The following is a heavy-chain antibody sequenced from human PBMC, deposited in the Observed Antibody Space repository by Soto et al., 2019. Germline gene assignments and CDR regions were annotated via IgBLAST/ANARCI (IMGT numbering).Heavy chain of an antibody. V-gene: IGHV1-3*01. J-gene: IGHJ4*02. D-gene: IGHD6-19*01. CDR2: IKAGNGNT. Sequence: QVQLVQSGAEVRKPGASVKVSCKASGYTFTSYAMHWVRQAPGQRLEWMGWIKAGNGNTKYSQKFQGRVTITRDTTASTAYMELSSLRSEDTAVYYCASDFDRGGIAVAGTFEDWGQGTLVTVSS. CDR3: ASDFDRGGIAVAGTFED. CDR1: GYTFTSYA.